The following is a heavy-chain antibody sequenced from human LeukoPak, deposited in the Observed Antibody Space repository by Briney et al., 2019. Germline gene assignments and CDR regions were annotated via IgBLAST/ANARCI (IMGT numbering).Heavy chain of an antibody. CDR1: GFIFRNYW. D-gene: IGHD4-17*01. V-gene: IGHV3-7*02. J-gene: IGHJ4*02. CDR2: INHDGGDK. CDR3: TITGGPTVTAFDL. Sequence: GGSLRLSCVASGFIFRNYWMSWVRQAPGKGLEWVANINHDGGDKNYVDSVKGRFTISRDNAKSSLYLQMNSLRVEDTAVYYCTITGGPTVTAFDLWGQGILVTVSS.